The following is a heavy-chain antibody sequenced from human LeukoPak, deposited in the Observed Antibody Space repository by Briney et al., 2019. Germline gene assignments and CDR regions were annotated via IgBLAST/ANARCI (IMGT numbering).Heavy chain of an antibody. CDR1: GESFSGYY. D-gene: IGHD6-13*01. V-gene: IGHV4-34*01. CDR3: ARDRYSSSWYVLDY. J-gene: IGHJ4*02. Sequence: SETLSLTCAVYGESFSGYYWSWIRQPPGKGLEWIGEISHSGSTSYSSSLKSRQTISLDTSKNQFSLNLTSVTAADTAVYYCARDRYSSSWYVLDYWGQGTLVTVSS. CDR2: ISHSGST.